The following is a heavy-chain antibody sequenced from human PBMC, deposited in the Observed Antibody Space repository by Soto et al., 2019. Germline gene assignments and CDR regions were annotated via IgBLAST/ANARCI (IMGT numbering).Heavy chain of an antibody. CDR1: GGTFSSYA. Sequence: SVKVSCKASGGTFSSYAISWVRQAPGQGLEWMGGIIPRFGTTKYAQKFQGRVTITADESTSTAYMELSSLRSEDTAVYYCARVASGTSPLSYAFDIWGQGTMVTVS. D-gene: IGHD1-1*01. CDR3: ARVASGTSPLSYAFDI. CDR2: IIPRFGTT. J-gene: IGHJ3*02. V-gene: IGHV1-69*13.